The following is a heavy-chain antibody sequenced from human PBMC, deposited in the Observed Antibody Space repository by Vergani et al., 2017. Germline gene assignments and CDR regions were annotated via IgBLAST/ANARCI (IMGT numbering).Heavy chain of an antibody. CDR2: IYNDGGVK. J-gene: IGHJ4*02. Sequence: AASGYIFSKYGMHWVRQAPGKGLEWVAVIYNDGGVKYYADSVEGRFTISKDNSKNMLYLQMNNLRAEDTAVYYCARFELGIADYWGQGTLVTVSS. CDR3: ARFELGIADY. V-gene: IGHV3-33*01. CDR1: GYIFSKYG. D-gene: IGHD7-27*01.